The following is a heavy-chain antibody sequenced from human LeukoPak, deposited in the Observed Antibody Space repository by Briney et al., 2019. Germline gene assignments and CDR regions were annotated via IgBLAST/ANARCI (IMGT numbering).Heavy chain of an antibody. CDR2: IYYSGST. CDR3: ARLWGFWGGPTGYFDY. J-gene: IGHJ4*02. CDR1: GGSISSYY. V-gene: IGHV4-59*08. Sequence: SETLSLTCTVSGGSISSYYWSWIRQPPGKGLEWIGYIYYSGSTNYNPSLKSRVTISVDTSKNQFSLKLSSVTAADTAVYYCARLWGFWGGPTGYFDYWGQGTLVTVSS. D-gene: IGHD3-3*01.